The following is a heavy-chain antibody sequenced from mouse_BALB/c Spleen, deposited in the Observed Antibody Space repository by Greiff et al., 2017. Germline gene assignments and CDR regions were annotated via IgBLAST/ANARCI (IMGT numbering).Heavy chain of an antibody. CDR2: IYPGSGST. CDR1: GYNFTSYW. Sequence: VQLQQPGAELVKPGTSVKLSCKASGYNFTSYWINWVKLRPGQGLEWIGDIYPGSGSTNYNEKFKSKATLTVDTSSSTAYMQLSSLASEDSALYYCARELLRYFDDWGQGTTLTVSS. D-gene: IGHD1-1*01. J-gene: IGHJ2*01. CDR3: ARELLRYFDD. V-gene: IGHV1-55*01.